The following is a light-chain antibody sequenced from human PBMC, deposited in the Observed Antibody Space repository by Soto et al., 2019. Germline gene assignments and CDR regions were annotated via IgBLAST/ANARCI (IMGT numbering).Light chain of an antibody. Sequence: QSVLTQPPSASGTPGQRVTISCSGSTSNVGTYTVDWYQQVPGAAPKLLIYRNYQRPSGVPDRFSGSKSGTSASLAISGLQSEDDADYYCAAWDDCLDGPVLGGGTKLTVL. V-gene: IGLV1-44*01. CDR1: TSNVGTYT. CDR3: AAWDDCLDGPV. CDR2: RNY. J-gene: IGLJ2*01.